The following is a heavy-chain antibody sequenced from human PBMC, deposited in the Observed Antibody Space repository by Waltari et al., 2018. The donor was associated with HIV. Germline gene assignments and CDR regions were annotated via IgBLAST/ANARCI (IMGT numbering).Heavy chain of an antibody. D-gene: IGHD6-13*01. CDR1: GFTFRDYY. Sequence: QVQLVESGGGLVKPGGSLRLSCAASGFTFRDYYMSWIRQAPGKGLEWVSYISSSSSYTNYADSVKGRFTISRDNAKNSLYLQMNSLRAEDTAVYYCARSQQLAPFDYWGQGTLVTVSS. V-gene: IGHV3-11*05. CDR3: ARSQQLAPFDY. J-gene: IGHJ4*02. CDR2: ISSSSSYT.